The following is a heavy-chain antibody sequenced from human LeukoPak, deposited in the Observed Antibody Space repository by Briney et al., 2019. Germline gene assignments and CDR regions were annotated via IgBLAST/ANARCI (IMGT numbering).Heavy chain of an antibody. Sequence: PSETLSLTCTVSGGSVSSGSYYWSWIRQPPGKGLERIGYIYYSGSTNYNPSLKSRVTISVDTSKNQFSLKLSSVTAADTAVYYCARGNYYYYGMDVWGQGTTVTVSS. CDR1: GGSVSSGSYY. J-gene: IGHJ6*02. CDR3: ARGNYYYYGMDV. CDR2: IYYSGST. V-gene: IGHV4-61*01.